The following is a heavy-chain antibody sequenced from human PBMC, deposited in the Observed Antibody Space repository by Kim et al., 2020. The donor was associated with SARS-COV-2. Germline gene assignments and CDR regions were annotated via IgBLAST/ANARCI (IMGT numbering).Heavy chain of an antibody. CDR2: ISWNSGSI. Sequence: GGSLRLSCAASGFTFGDYAMHWVRQAPGKGLEWVSGISWNSGSIGYADSVKGRFTISRDNAKNSLYLQMNSLRAEDTALYYCAKDMSPSSSRSPFDYWGQGTLVTVSS. J-gene: IGHJ4*02. CDR1: GFTFGDYA. V-gene: IGHV3-9*01. D-gene: IGHD6-13*01. CDR3: AKDMSPSSSRSPFDY.